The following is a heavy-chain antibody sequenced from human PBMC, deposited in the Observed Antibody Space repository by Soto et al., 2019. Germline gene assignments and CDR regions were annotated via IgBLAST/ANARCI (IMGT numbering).Heavy chain of an antibody. CDR2: IYYSGST. CDR1: GGSISSYY. V-gene: IGHV4-59*01. J-gene: IGHJ6*03. Sequence: SETLSLTCTVSGGSISSYYWSWIRQPRGKGLEWIGYIYYSGSTNYNPSLKSRVTISVDTSRNQFSLKLSSVTAADTAVYYCARGRPQKGGYCSSTSCYSYYYYYMDVWGKGTTVTVSS. CDR3: ARGRPQKGGYCSSTSCYSYYYYYMDV. D-gene: IGHD2-2*01.